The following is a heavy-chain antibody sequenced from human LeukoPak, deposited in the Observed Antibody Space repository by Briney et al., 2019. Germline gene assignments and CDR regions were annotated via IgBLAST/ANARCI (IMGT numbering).Heavy chain of an antibody. Sequence: SETLSLTCTVSGGSISSYYWSWIRQPPGKGLEWIGYIYSSGSTNYNPSLKSRLTISVDASKNQFSLKLTSVTAADTAVYYCARDRWNDAYNGMDVWGQGTTVTVSS. V-gene: IGHV4-59*01. CDR3: ARDRWNDAYNGMDV. J-gene: IGHJ6*02. CDR2: IYSSGST. D-gene: IGHD1-1*01. CDR1: GGSISSYY.